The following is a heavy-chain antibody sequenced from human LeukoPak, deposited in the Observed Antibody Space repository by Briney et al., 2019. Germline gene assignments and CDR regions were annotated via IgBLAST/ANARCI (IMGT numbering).Heavy chain of an antibody. J-gene: IGHJ4*02. CDR2: ISYDGSNK. CDR1: GFTFSSYA. D-gene: IGHD5-18*01. CDR3: ARGHAQNSYGYPRDY. V-gene: IGHV3-30-3*01. Sequence: GGSLRLSCAASGFTFSSYAMHWVRQAPGEGLEWVAVISYDGSNKYYADSVKGRFTISRDNSKNTLYLQMNSLRAEDTAVYYCARGHAQNSYGYPRDYWGQGTLVTVSS.